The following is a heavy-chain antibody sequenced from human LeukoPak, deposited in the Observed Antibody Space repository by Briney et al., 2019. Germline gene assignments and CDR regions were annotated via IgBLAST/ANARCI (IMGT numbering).Heavy chain of an antibody. CDR1: GFTFTCYA. CDR2: ISHDGSNQ. Sequence: GGSLRLSCAVSGFTFTCYAMHWVRQAPGKGLEWVAVISHDGSNQQYADSVKGQVTISRDNSKSTLYLQMDSLRAGDTTVYYCARQGDTGSWYFDYWGQGTLVTVSS. D-gene: IGHD2-21*02. J-gene: IGHJ4*02. CDR3: ARQGDTGSWYFDY. V-gene: IGHV3-30-3*01.